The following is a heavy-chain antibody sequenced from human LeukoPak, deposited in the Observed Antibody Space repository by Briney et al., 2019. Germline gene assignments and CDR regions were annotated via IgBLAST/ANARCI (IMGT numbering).Heavy chain of an antibody. CDR1: GGSFSGYY. J-gene: IGHJ4*02. D-gene: IGHD3-22*01. CDR2: INHSGST. V-gene: IGHV4-34*01. CDR3: ARGRASYYDRSGYIY. Sequence: PSETLSLTCAVYGGSFSGYYWSWIRQPPGKGLEWIGEINHSGSTNYNPSLKSRVTISVDASKNQFSLNLSSVTAADTAVYYCARGRASYYDRSGYIYWDQGILVTVSS.